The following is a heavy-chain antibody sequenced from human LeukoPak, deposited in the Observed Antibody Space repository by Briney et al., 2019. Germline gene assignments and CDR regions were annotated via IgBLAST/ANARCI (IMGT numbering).Heavy chain of an antibody. Sequence: GGSLRLSCAASGFTFDHYAMHWVRQAPGKGLEWVSLISGDGGSTYYADSVKGRFTISRDNSKNSLYLQMNSLRTEDTALYYCAEDTSGSCGHWGQGTLVTVSS. D-gene: IGHD1-26*01. J-gene: IGHJ4*02. CDR1: GFTFDHYA. CDR3: AEDTSGSCGH. CDR2: ISGDGGST. V-gene: IGHV3-43*02.